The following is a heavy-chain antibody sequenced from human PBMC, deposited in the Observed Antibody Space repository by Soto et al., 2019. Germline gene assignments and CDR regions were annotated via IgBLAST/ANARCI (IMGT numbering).Heavy chain of an antibody. D-gene: IGHD3-22*01. Sequence: QVQLVQSGAEVKKPGASVKVSCKASGYTFTSYGISWVRQAAGQGLVWMGWISAYNGNTNYAQKRQGGVTMTTDTSTSTAYMELRSLRADDTAVYYCATQTGLFLLKDDYYGMDVWGQGTTVTVAS. CDR2: ISAYNGNT. CDR3: ATQTGLFLLKDDYYGMDV. V-gene: IGHV1-18*01. CDR1: GYTFTSYG. J-gene: IGHJ6*02.